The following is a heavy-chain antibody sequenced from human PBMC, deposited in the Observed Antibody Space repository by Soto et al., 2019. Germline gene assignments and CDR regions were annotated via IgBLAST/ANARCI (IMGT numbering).Heavy chain of an antibody. CDR1: GITFSSHA. D-gene: IGHD4-17*01. CDR2: ISGNGGNT. Sequence: EVQLLESGGGLVQPGGSLRLSCAPSGITFSSHALSWVRQAPGKGLEWVSVISGNGGNTYYADSVMGRFTISRDNSKNTLYLQMNSLRAEDTAVYYCAKDFRGDVYVFDYWGQGNLVTVSS. CDR3: AKDFRGDVYVFDY. V-gene: IGHV3-23*01. J-gene: IGHJ4*02.